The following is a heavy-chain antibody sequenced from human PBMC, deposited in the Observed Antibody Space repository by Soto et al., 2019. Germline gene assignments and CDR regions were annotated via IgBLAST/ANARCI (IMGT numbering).Heavy chain of an antibody. CDR1: GFTFSSYG. CDR2: ISYDGSNK. J-gene: IGHJ4*02. CDR3: AKDRGAAADYFDY. D-gene: IGHD2-2*01. V-gene: IGHV3-30*18. Sequence: GGSLRLSCAASGFTFSSYGMHWVRQAPGKGLEWVAVISYDGSNKYYADSVKGRFTISRDNSKNTLYLQMNSLRAEDTAVYYCAKDRGAAADYFDYWGQGTLVTVSS.